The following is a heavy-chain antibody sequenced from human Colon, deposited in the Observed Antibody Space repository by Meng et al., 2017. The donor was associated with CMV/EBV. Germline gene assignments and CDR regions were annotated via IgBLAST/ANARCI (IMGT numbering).Heavy chain of an antibody. CDR1: GGSISTSSFY. Sequence: SETLSLTCTVSGGSISTSSFYWGWIRQAPGKGLEWIGSVYYSGSTNYNSGKTYYNPSLKSRVTMSVDASKNQFSLNMNSVTAADAADYFCARGGTTVKTRFDSWGQGTVVTVSS. J-gene: IGHJ4*02. V-gene: IGHV4-39*07. CDR3: ARGGTTVKTRFDS. CDR2: VYYSGSTNYNSGKT. D-gene: IGHD4-17*01.